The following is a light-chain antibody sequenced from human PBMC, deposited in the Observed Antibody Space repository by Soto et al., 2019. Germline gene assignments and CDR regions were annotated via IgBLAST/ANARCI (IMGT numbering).Light chain of an antibody. Sequence: QSALTQPPSASGSPGQSVTISCTGTSRDVGGYNYVSWYQQHPGRAPRLMIYEVNKRPSGVPDRFSGSKSGDTASLTVSGLQADDEADYYCYSYAGSHNVFGTGTKLTVL. CDR2: EVN. CDR1: SRDVGGYNY. V-gene: IGLV2-8*01. CDR3: YSYAGSHNV. J-gene: IGLJ1*01.